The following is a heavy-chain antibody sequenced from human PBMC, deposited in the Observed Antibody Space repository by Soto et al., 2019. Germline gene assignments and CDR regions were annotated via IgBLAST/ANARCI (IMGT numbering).Heavy chain of an antibody. CDR2: IYYSGST. D-gene: IGHD1-7*01. Sequence: SSETLSLTCTVSGGSISSSSYYWGWIRQPPGKGLEWIGSIYYSGSTYYNPSLKSRVTISVDTSKNQFSLKLSSVTAADTAVYYCARHVSELDYWGQGTLVTVSS. V-gene: IGHV4-39*01. CDR1: GGSISSSSYY. J-gene: IGHJ4*02. CDR3: ARHVSELDY.